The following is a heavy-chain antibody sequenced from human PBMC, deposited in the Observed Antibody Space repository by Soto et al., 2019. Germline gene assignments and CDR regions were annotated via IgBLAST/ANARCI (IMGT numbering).Heavy chain of an antibody. V-gene: IGHV1-18*01. CDR3: ARDFPNYDFWSGSEFDP. Sequence: QVQLVQSGAEVKKPGASVKVSCKASGYTFTSYGISWVRQAPGQGLEWMGWISAYNGNTNYAQKLHGRVTMTTDTSTSTAYMELRSLRSDDTAVYYCARDFPNYDFWSGSEFDPWGQGTLVTVSS. CDR2: ISAYNGNT. D-gene: IGHD3-3*01. J-gene: IGHJ5*02. CDR1: GYTFTSYG.